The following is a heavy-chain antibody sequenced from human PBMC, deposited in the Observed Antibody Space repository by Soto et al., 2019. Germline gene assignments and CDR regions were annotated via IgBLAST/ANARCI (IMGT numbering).Heavy chain of an antibody. CDR2: IYYSGST. D-gene: IGHD3-22*01. J-gene: IGHJ5*02. Sequence: PSETLSLTCTVSGGSISSYYWSWIRQPPGKGLEWIGYIYYSGSTNYIPSLKSRVTISVDTSKNQFSLKLSSVTAADTAVYYCARLGTFDTSAYYAGPWGQETLLTISS. V-gene: IGHV4-59*08. CDR3: ARLGTFDTSAYYAGP. CDR1: GGSISSYY.